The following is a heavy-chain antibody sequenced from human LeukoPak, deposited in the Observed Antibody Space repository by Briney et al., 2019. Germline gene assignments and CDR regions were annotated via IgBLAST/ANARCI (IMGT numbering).Heavy chain of an antibody. J-gene: IGHJ5*02. CDR1: GGSISSHY. CDR3: ARVPSGVVGGWFDP. D-gene: IGHD3-22*01. V-gene: IGHV4-59*11. Sequence: SETLSLTCTVSGGSISSHYWSWIRQPPGKGLEWIGYIYYSGSTNYNPSLKSRVTISVDTSKNQFSLKLSSVTAADTAVYYCARVPSGVVGGWFDPWGQGTLVTVSS. CDR2: IYYSGST.